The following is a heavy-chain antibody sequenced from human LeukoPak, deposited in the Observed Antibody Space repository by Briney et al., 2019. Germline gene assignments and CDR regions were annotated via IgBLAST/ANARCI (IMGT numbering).Heavy chain of an antibody. CDR3: VSFYETY. J-gene: IGHJ4*02. CDR2: INSDGSWT. D-gene: IGHD2/OR15-2a*01. Sequence: QPGGSLRFSCAASGTSWMHWVRQVPGKGLVWVSHINSDGSWTSSADSVKGRFTISKDNAKNTVYLQMNSLRAEDTAVYYCVSFYETYWGRGTLVTVSS. CDR1: GTSW. V-gene: IGHV3-74*01.